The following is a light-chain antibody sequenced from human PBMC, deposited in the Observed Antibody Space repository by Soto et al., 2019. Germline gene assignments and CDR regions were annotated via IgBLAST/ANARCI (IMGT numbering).Light chain of an antibody. CDR1: QSISSW. CDR2: DAS. Sequence: DIHMTQSPSTLSASVLDIVTITFLASQSISSWLAWYQQKPGKAPKLLIYDASSLESGVPSRFSGSGSGTEFTLTISSLQPDDFATYFCQQSYMDPITFGQGTRLEI. V-gene: IGKV1-5*01. CDR3: QQSYMDPIT. J-gene: IGKJ5*01.